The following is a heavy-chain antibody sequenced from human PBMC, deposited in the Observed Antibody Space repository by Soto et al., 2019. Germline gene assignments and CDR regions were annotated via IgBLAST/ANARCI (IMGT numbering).Heavy chain of an antibody. CDR3: AHYRSGPAFDI. J-gene: IGHJ3*02. CDR2: IYYSGST. Sequence: QVQLQESGPGLVKPSHTLSLTCTVSGGSISIGDYYWSCIRQPPGKGLEWIGYIYYSGSTYYNPSLKSRVTISVDPSKNQFPLKLSSVTAADTAVYYCAHYRSGPAFDIWRQGTMVTVSS. CDR1: GGSISIGDYY. V-gene: IGHV4-30-4*01. D-gene: IGHD1-26*01.